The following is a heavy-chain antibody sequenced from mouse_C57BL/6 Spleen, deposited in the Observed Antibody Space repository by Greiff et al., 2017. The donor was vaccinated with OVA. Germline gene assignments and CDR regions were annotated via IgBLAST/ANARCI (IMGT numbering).Heavy chain of an antibody. Sequence: ESGPGMVKPSQSLSLTCTVTGYSITSGYDWHWIRHFPGNKLEWMGYISYSGSTNYNPSLKSRISITHDTSKNHFFLKLNSVTTEDTATEYCARADYYGSFFDYWGQGTTLTVSS. D-gene: IGHD1-1*01. V-gene: IGHV3-1*01. CDR3: ARADYYGSFFDY. J-gene: IGHJ2*01. CDR2: ISYSGST. CDR1: GYSITSGYD.